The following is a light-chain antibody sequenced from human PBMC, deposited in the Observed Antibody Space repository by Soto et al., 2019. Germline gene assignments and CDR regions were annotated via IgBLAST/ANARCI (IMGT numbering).Light chain of an antibody. V-gene: IGKV3-15*01. CDR3: QQYGSSPL. CDR2: RAF. Sequence: EIVMTQSPATLSLSPGERATLSCRASLSVSSDLAWYRQKPGQAPRLLIYRAFTRATGIPARFSVSGFGTDFTLTISSMQPEDFAVYYCQQYGSSPLFGQGTRLEIK. J-gene: IGKJ5*01. CDR1: LSVSSD.